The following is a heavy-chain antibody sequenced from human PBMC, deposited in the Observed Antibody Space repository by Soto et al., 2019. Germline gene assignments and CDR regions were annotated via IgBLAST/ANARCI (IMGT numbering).Heavy chain of an antibody. CDR1: GFNFAGYF. J-gene: IGHJ4*02. CDR2: INPNSGVT. Sequence: ASVKVSCKASGFNFAGYFLHWVRQAPGQGLEWMGWINPNSGVTKDAQKFQGRVTMTWETSMKTAYMELVSLRFDDMAVYYCARGVWGNSQELDSWGQGSRVTGS. V-gene: IGHV1-2*02. D-gene: IGHD3-16*01. CDR3: ARGVWGNSQELDS.